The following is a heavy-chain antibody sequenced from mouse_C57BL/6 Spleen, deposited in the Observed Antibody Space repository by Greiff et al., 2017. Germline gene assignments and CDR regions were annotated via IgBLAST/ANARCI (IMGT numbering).Heavy chain of an antibody. Sequence: VQLQQSGAELVRPGTSVKVSCKASGYAFTNYLIEWVKQRPGQGLEWIGVINPGSGGTNYNEKFKGKATLTADKSSSTAYMQLSSLTSEDSAVYFGARSYGSSYRGYFDYWGQGTTLTVSS. CDR1: GYAFTNYL. CDR2: INPGSGGT. CDR3: ARSYGSSYRGYFDY. V-gene: IGHV1-54*01. J-gene: IGHJ2*01. D-gene: IGHD1-1*01.